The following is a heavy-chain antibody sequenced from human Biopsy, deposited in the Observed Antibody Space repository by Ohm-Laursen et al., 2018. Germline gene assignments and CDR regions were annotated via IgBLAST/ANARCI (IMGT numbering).Heavy chain of an antibody. D-gene: IGHD6-19*01. CDR3: ARTPGKAVDGRFLDL. V-gene: IGHV4-4*07. J-gene: IGHJ2*01. CDR1: GGSTNDYF. Sequence: GTLSLTCSVSGGSTNDYFWSWIRQPAGETLEWIGRIYSSGGSSYNPSLKSRISMSMDTSNNQFSLTLTSVTAADTAVYYCARTPGKAVDGRFLDLWGRGTLVTVSS. CDR2: IYSSGGS.